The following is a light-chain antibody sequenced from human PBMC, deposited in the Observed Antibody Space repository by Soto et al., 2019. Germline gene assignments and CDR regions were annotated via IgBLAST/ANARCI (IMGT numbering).Light chain of an antibody. Sequence: EFLLTQSPGTLSLSPGDTATLYCRASQIDSSSSSAWYQQKPGQPPRLLIYDASRRATGIPDRFSGAGSGPDFALNITRLQPEDFAVYFCLLSGSSPYTFGRGTKVEIK. CDR2: DAS. J-gene: IGKJ2*01. CDR3: LLSGSSPYT. CDR1: QIDSSSS. V-gene: IGKV3-20*01.